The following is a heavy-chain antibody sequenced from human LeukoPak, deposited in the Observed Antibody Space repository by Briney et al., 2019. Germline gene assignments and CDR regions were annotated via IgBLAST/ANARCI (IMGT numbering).Heavy chain of an antibody. CDR3: ARIGTTPRSNYMDV. CDR2: IYTSGST. Sequence: PSETLSLTCTVSGGSISSYYWSWIRQPAGKGLEWIGRIYTSGSTNYNPSLKSRVTMSVDTSKNQFSLKLSSVTAADTAVYYCARIGTTPRSNYMDVWGKGTTVTVSS. J-gene: IGHJ6*03. D-gene: IGHD4-11*01. V-gene: IGHV4-4*07. CDR1: GGSISSYY.